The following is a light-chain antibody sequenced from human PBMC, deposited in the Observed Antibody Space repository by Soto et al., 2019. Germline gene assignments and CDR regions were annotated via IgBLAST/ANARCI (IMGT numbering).Light chain of an antibody. J-gene: IGKJ1*01. CDR2: GAS. Sequence: EVGVTPSPATLSLSRGGLATLSCRGSKNTRTFVDCYEPQPGQAHRLFINGASNRATAIPARFSGSGSGTDFTITISDLEPEDSAVYYCQQHSHWPPWTFGQGTKVDIK. CDR3: QQHSHWPPWT. CDR1: KNTRTF. V-gene: IGKV3-11*01.